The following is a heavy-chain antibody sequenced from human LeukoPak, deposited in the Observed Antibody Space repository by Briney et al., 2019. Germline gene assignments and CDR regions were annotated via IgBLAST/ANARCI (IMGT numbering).Heavy chain of an antibody. CDR1: GGSFSGYY. CDR3: ARRRSSSWYFGYMDV. J-gene: IGHJ6*03. CDR2: INHSGST. Sequence: GSLRLSCAVYGGSFSGYYWSWIRQPPGKGLEWIGEINHSGSTNYNPSLKSRVTISVDTSKNQFSLKLSSVTAADTAVYYCARRRSSSWYFGYMDVWGKGTTVTISS. D-gene: IGHD6-13*01. V-gene: IGHV4-34*01.